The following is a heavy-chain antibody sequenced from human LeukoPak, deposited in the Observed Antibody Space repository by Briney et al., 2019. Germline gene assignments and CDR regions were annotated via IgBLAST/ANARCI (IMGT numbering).Heavy chain of an antibody. CDR2: ISGSGGST. CDR3: AKDHSLIVVVPAANWN. Sequence: PGGSLRLSCAASGFTFSNYAMSWVRQAAGKGLEWVSAISGSGGSTYYADSVKGRFTISRDNSKNTLYLQMNSLRAEDTAVYYCAKDHSLIVVVPAANWNWGQGTLVTVSS. D-gene: IGHD2-2*01. CDR1: GFTFSNYA. V-gene: IGHV3-23*01. J-gene: IGHJ4*02.